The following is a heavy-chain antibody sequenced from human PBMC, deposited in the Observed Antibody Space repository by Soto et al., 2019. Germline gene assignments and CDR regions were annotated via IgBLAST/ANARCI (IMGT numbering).Heavy chain of an antibody. J-gene: IGHJ6*02. D-gene: IGHD6-19*01. CDR1: GYTFTSYY. CDR3: AREVAVAGPDYYYYGMDV. CDR2: INPRGGST. Sequence: GASVKVSCKASGYTFTSYYMHWVRQAPGQGLEWMGIINPRGGSTSYAQKFQGRVTMTRDTSTSTVYMELSSLRSEDTAVYYCAREVAVAGPDYYYYGMDVWGQGTTVTVSS. V-gene: IGHV1-46*01.